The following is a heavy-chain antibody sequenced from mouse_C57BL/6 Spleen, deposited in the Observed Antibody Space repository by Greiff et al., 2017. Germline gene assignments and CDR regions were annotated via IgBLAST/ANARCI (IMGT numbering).Heavy chain of an antibody. J-gene: IGHJ2*01. CDR1: GYTFTSYW. CDR2: IYPSDSET. D-gene: IGHD2-5*01. Sequence: QVQLQQPGAELVRPGSSVKLSCKASGYTFTSYWMDWVKQRPGKGLEWIGNIYPSDSETHYNHKFKDKATLTVDKSSSTAYMQLSSLTSEDAAVYYCARRAYYSNYIDYWGQGTTLTVSS. CDR3: ARRAYYSNYIDY. V-gene: IGHV1-61*01.